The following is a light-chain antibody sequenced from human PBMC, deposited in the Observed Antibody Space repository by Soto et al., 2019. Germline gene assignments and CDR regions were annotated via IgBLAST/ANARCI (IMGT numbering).Light chain of an antibody. Sequence: DVQMTQYPSTLYASVGDRVTITCRASQSINNLLALYQQKPGKAPKFLIYDVSTLESGVPSRFSGSGSGTEFTLTISSLQPEDFATYYCQRYDSYPLTFGGGPRIEIK. CDR2: DVS. J-gene: IGKJ4*01. CDR3: QRYDSYPLT. CDR1: QSINNL. V-gene: IGKV1-5*01.